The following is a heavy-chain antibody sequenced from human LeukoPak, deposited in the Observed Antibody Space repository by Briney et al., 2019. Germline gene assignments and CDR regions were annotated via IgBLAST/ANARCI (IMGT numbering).Heavy chain of an antibody. Sequence: SETLSLTCAVYGGSFSGYYWSWIRQPPGKGLEWIGEINHSGSTNYNPSLKSRVTISVDTSKNQFSLKLSSVTAADTAVYYCARTTTTTAAYFDYWGQGTLVIVSS. D-gene: IGHD4-17*01. CDR3: ARTTTTTAAYFDY. J-gene: IGHJ4*02. CDR1: GGSFSGYY. V-gene: IGHV4-34*01. CDR2: INHSGST.